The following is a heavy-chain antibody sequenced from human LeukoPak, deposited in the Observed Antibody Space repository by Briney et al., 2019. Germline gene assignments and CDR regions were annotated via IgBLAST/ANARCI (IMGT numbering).Heavy chain of an antibody. V-gene: IGHV3-21*01. CDR2: ISSSSSYI. J-gene: IGHJ4*02. CDR1: GFTFSGYS. D-gene: IGHD5-12*01. Sequence: GGSLRLSCAASGFTFSGYSMNWVRQAPGKGLEWVSSISSSSSYIYYADSVKGRFTISRDNAKNSLYLQMNSLRAEDTAVYYCARVASGDSGYEIDYWGQGTLVTVSS. CDR3: ARVASGDSGYEIDY.